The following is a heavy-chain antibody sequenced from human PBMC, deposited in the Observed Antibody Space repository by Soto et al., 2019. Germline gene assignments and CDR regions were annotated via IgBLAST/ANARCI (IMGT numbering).Heavy chain of an antibody. Sequence: QVQLVESGGGVVQPGRSLRLSCAASGFTFSSYAMHWVRQAPGKGLEWVAVISYDGSNKYYADSVKGRFTISRDNSKNTLYLQMNSLRAEDTAVYYCARVNVDSGYDYAGCTWGQGTLVTVSS. D-gene: IGHD5-12*01. V-gene: IGHV3-30-3*01. CDR1: GFTFSSYA. J-gene: IGHJ5*02. CDR2: ISYDGSNK. CDR3: ARVNVDSGYDYAGCT.